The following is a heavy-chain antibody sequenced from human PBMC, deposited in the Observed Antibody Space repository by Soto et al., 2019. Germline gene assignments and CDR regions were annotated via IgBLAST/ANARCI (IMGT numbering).Heavy chain of an antibody. CDR3: ARGWIVLIPAAIDYGMDV. CDR2: VNHRGST. V-gene: IGHV4-34*01. CDR1: GGTLSGYY. Sequence: PSETLSLTCAVYGGTLSGYYWSWIRQPPGKGLEWIGEVNHRGSTNYNPSLESRVTISVDTSKNQFSLKLSSVTAADTAVYYCARGWIVLIPAAIDYGMDVWGQGTTVTVSS. D-gene: IGHD2-2*02. J-gene: IGHJ6*02.